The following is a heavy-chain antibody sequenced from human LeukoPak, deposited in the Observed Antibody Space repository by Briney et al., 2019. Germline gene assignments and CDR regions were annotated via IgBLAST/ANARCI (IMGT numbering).Heavy chain of an antibody. CDR1: GYTFTGYY. CDR2: INPNSGGT. Sequence: GASVKVSCKASGYTFTGYYMNWVRQAPGQGLEWMGWINPNSGGTNYAQKFQGRVTMTRDTSISTAYMELSRLRSDDTAVYYCARDLTGELLGFDYWGQGTLVTVSS. V-gene: IGHV1-2*02. D-gene: IGHD1-26*01. CDR3: ARDLTGELLGFDY. J-gene: IGHJ4*02.